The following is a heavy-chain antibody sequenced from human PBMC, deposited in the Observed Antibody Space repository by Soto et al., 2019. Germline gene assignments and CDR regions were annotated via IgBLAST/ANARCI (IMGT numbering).Heavy chain of an antibody. Sequence: QVPLVQSGAEVKKPGSSVKVSCKASGGTFSSYAISWVRQAPGQGLEWMGGIIPIFGTANYAQKFQGRVTITADEPTSTAYMGLSRLRSEDTAVYYCALCSWYSSSWPDAFDIWCQGTMLTASS. J-gene: IGHJ3*02. CDR3: ALCSWYSSSWPDAFDI. V-gene: IGHV1-69*01. CDR1: GGTFSSYA. CDR2: IIPIFGTA. D-gene: IGHD6-13*01.